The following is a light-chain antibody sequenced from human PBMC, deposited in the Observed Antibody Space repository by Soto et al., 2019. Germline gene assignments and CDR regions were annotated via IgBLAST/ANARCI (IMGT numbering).Light chain of an antibody. J-gene: IGKJ3*01. CDR1: QSVSSY. V-gene: IGKV3-11*01. CDR3: QQRSNWPGT. CDR2: DAS. Sequence: EIVLTQSPATLSLSPGERATLSCRASQSVSSYLAWYQQKPGQAPRLLIYDASNRATGIPARFSGSGSGTDFTLTISSLEPEDVAVYYGQQRSNWPGTFGPGTKVDIK.